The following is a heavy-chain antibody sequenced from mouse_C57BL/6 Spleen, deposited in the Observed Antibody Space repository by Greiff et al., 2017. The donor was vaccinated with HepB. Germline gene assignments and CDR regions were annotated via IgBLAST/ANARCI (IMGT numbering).Heavy chain of an antibody. V-gene: IGHV5-17*01. CDR2: ISSGSSTI. Sequence: DVMLVESGGGLVKPGGSLKLSCAASGFTFSDYGMHWVRQAPEKGLEWVAYISSGSSTIYYADTVKGRFTISRDNAKNTLFLQMTSLRSEDTAMYYCARRASSSWFAYWGQGTLVTVSA. D-gene: IGHD1-1*01. CDR1: GFTFSDYG. CDR3: ARRASSSWFAY. J-gene: IGHJ3*01.